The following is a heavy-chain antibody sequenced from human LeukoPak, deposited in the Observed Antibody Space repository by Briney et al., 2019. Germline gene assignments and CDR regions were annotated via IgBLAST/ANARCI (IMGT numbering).Heavy chain of an antibody. CDR3: AKDSYYYDSSGLFDY. CDR1: GFTFSSYA. Sequence: PGGSLRLSCADSGFTFSSYAMSWVRQAPGKGLEWVSAISGSGGSTYYADSVKGRFTISRDNSKNTMYLQMNSLSAEDTAVYYCAKDSYYYDSSGLFDYWGQGTLVTVSS. D-gene: IGHD3-22*01. J-gene: IGHJ4*02. V-gene: IGHV3-23*01. CDR2: ISGSGGST.